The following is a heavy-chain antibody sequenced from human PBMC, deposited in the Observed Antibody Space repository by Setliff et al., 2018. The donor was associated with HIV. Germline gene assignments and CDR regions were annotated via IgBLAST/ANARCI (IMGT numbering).Heavy chain of an antibody. CDR1: GYIFMNHY. V-gene: IGHV1-46*03. CDR3: TIPVLEDSGSYQVYFDS. J-gene: IGHJ4*02. CDR2: LNPTGGT. D-gene: IGHD1-26*01. Sequence: ASVKVSCKASGYIFMNHYMHWVRQAPGQGLEWMGVLNPTGGTTYAQNFQGRVTMTSDSSTSTVYMELRSLRSEDTAVYYCTIPVLEDSGSYQVYFDSWGQGTLVTVSS.